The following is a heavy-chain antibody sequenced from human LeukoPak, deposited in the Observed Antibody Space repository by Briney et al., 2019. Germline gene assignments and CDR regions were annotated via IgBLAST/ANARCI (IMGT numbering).Heavy chain of an antibody. CDR3: ARWYSSGWAFDY. D-gene: IGHD6-19*01. CDR1: GGSISSYY. Sequence: SETLSLTCTVSGGSISSYYWSWIRQPPGKGLEWIGYIYYSGSTNYNPSLKSRVTISVDTSKNQFSLKLSSVTAADTAVYYCARWYSSGWAFDYWGQGTLVPVSS. J-gene: IGHJ4*02. V-gene: IGHV4-59*08. CDR2: IYYSGST.